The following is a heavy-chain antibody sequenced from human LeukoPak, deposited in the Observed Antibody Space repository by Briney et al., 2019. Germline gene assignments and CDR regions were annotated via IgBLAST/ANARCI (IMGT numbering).Heavy chain of an antibody. CDR3: ATLGHWFKRIDY. CDR2: MFFGGVT. D-gene: IGHD3-10*01. V-gene: IGHV4-39*01. CDR1: GGSITSSPYY. Sequence: NPSETLSLTCTVSGGSITSSPYYWGWIRQPPGKGLDWIGGMFFGGVTYYNPSLKSRVTITVDPSKSEFSLTLNSVTAADTGVYYCATLGHWFKRIDYWGQGTLVTVSS. J-gene: IGHJ4*02.